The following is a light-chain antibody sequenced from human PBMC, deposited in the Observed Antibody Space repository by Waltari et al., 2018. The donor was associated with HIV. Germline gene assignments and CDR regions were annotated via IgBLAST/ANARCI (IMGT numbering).Light chain of an antibody. CDR3: QSEDITNIWV. CDR1: ALPKQY. J-gene: IGLJ2*01. V-gene: IGLV3-25*03. CDR2: RDN. Sequence: SSDLTQPPSMSLSPGQTARITCSGDALPKQYVYWYQQKPGQAPVLIISRDNERPSGGPDRFSGSRSGTTATATLTISGVQTEDEADYYCQSEDITNIWVFGGGTKLTVL.